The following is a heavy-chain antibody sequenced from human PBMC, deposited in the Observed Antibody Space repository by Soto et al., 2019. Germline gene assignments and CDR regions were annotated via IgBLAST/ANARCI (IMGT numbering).Heavy chain of an antibody. J-gene: IGHJ6*03. D-gene: IGHD1-26*01. CDR3: AKRGGNFYYYYYMDV. CDR2: ISGSGGST. CDR1: GFTFSSYA. Sequence: GGSLRLSCAASGFTFSSYAMSWVRQAPGKGLEWVSAISGSGGSTYYADSVKGRFTISRDNSKNTLYLQMNSLRAEDTAVYYCAKRGGNFYYYYYMDVWGKGTTVTVSS. V-gene: IGHV3-23*01.